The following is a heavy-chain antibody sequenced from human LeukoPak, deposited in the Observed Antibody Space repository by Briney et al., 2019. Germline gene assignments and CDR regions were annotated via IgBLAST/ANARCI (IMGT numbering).Heavy chain of an antibody. CDR3: ARNLPAADY. CDR1: GFTFSSYA. D-gene: IGHD2-2*01. Sequence: PGGSLRLSCAASGFTFSSYAMSWVRQAPGKGLEWISYISSTSSIIYYADSVKGRFTTSRDNAKNSLYLQMSSLRAEDTAVYYCARNLPAADYWGQGTLVTVSS. CDR2: ISSTSSII. V-gene: IGHV3-48*04. J-gene: IGHJ4*02.